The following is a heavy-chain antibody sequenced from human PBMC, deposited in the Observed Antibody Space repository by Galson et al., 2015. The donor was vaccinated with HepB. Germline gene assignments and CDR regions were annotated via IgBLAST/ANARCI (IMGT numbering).Heavy chain of an antibody. CDR3: ARGDGGNSGGDWFDP. Sequence: SVKVSCKASGYTFTSYGISWVRQAPGQGLEWMGWMNPNSGNTGYAQKFQGRVTMTRNTSISTAYMELSSLRSEDTAVYYCARGDGGNSGGDWFDPWGQGTLVTVSS. CDR1: GYTFTSYG. CDR2: MNPNSGNT. V-gene: IGHV1-8*02. J-gene: IGHJ5*02. D-gene: IGHD4-23*01.